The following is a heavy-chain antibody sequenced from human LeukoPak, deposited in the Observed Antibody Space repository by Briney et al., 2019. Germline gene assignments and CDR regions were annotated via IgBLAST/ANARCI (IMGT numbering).Heavy chain of an antibody. V-gene: IGHV4-38-2*01. CDR2: IYHSGST. D-gene: IGHD2-2*02. CDR1: GYSISSGYY. CDR3: ASLGYCSSTSCYTRPPD. J-gene: IGHJ4*02. Sequence: SETLSLTCAVSGYSISSGYYWGWIRQPPGKGLEWIGIIYHSGSTYYNPSLKSRVTISVDTSKNQFSLKLSSVTAADTAVYYCASLGYCSSTSCYTRPPDWGQGTLVTVSS.